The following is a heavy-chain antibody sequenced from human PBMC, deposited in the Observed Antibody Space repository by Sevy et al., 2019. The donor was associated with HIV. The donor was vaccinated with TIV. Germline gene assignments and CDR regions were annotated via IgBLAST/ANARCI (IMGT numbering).Heavy chain of an antibody. V-gene: IGHV3-30*18. CDR1: GFTFINYE. CDR2: ISFDGSNT. D-gene: IGHD6-25*01. Sequence: GGYLRLSCAASGFTFINYEMHWVRQAPGKGLEWVAVISFDGSNTYYADSVKGRFTISRDNSKNTLYLQVNSLRVEDTAVYYCAKGLGDSSGPGNWGQGTLVTVSS. J-gene: IGHJ4*01. CDR3: AKGLGDSSGPGN.